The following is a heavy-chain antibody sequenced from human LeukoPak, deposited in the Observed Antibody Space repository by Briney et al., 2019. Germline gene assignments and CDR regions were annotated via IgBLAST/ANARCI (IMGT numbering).Heavy chain of an antibody. J-gene: IGHJ4*02. CDR1: GFTLSSYW. CDR3: ARDAGYNYFDY. D-gene: IGHD5-24*01. CDR2: INGDGRIT. V-gene: IGHV3-74*01. Sequence: PGGSLRLSCAASGFTLSSYWMHWVRQAPGKGLVWVSRINGDGRITTYADSVKGRFTISRDTAKNTLYLQMNSLRAEDTAVYYCARDAGYNYFDYWGQGTLVTVSS.